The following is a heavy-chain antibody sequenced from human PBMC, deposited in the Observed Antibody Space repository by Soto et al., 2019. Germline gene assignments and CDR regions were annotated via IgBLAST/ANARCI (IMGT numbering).Heavy chain of an antibody. D-gene: IGHD3-10*01. Sequence: QVQLQESGPGLVKPSETLSLTCPVSAVSISRYYWSWIRQPPGKGLEWIGYIYYSGSTNYNPYLKSRDTLSVDTSKSPFSLRLSSVTAADTAVYYCARQVPGPYCSGSYFDYWGQGTLVTVSS. CDR3: ARQVPGPYCSGSYFDY. CDR1: AVSISRYY. CDR2: IYYSGST. V-gene: IGHV4-59*08. J-gene: IGHJ4*02.